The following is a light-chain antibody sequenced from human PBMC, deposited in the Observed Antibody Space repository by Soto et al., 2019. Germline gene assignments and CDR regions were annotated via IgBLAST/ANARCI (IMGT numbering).Light chain of an antibody. J-gene: IGKJ2*01. V-gene: IGKV1-5*03. CDR1: QSISSY. Sequence: DIQMTQSPSTLSASVGDRVTITCRASQSISSYLAWYQQKPGKVPKLPIYKASSLQSGVPSRFSGSGSGTEFTLTISSLQPDDFATYYCQQYNGYPYTFGQGTKLEIK. CDR2: KAS. CDR3: QQYNGYPYT.